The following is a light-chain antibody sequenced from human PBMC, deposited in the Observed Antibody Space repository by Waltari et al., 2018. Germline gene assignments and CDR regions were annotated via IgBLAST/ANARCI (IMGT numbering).Light chain of an antibody. CDR1: SSDVGGYNY. CDR3: SSYTSSSTPHVV. V-gene: IGLV2-14*01. Sequence: QSALTQPASVSGSPGQSITISCPGTSSDVGGYNYASWYQQHPGKAPKLMIYEVSNRPSGVSNRFSGSKSGNTASLTISGLQAEDEADYYCSSYTSSSTPHVVFGGGTKLTVL. CDR2: EVS. J-gene: IGLJ2*01.